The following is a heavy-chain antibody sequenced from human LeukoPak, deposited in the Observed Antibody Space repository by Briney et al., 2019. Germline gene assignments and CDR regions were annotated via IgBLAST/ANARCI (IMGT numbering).Heavy chain of an antibody. V-gene: IGHV3-23*01. CDR3: AKTFYYDSSRYWDD. D-gene: IGHD3-22*01. J-gene: IGHJ4*02. CDR1: GFTFRYYA. CDR2: MSGSGAGT. Sequence: RGSLRLSCAASGFTFRYYAMTWVRQAPGKGLEWVSAMSGSGAGTYYADSVKGRFTISRDNSEKTLYLQMNSLRAEDTAVYYCAKTFYYDSSRYWDDWGQGTLVTVSS.